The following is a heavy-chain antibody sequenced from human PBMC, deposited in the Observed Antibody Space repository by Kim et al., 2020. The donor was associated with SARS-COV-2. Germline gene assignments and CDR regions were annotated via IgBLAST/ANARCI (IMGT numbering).Heavy chain of an antibody. CDR1: GFTFSSYS. CDR2: ITSSSTYI. V-gene: IGHV3-21*01. J-gene: IGHJ2*01. Sequence: GGSLRLSCAGPGFTFSSYSMNWVRQAPGKGLEWVSSITSSSTYIYYADSVKGRFTISRDNAKNSLSLQMNSLRAEDAAVYYCVRGGKYFDLWGRGTLVTVSS. D-gene: IGHD3-10*01. CDR3: VRGGKYFDL.